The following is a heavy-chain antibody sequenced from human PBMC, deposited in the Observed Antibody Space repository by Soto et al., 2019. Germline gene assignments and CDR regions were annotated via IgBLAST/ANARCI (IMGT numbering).Heavy chain of an antibody. CDR3: AKFTGVLLWSYFDY. CDR2: ISGSGGST. J-gene: IGHJ4*02. D-gene: IGHD3-10*01. CDR1: GFTFSSYV. Sequence: EVQLLESGGGLVQPGGSLRLSCAASGFTFSSYVMSWVRQAPGKGLEWVSAISGSGGSTYYADSVKGRFTISRDNSKNTLYLQMNRLRAEDTAVYYCAKFTGVLLWSYFDYWGQGTLVTVSS. V-gene: IGHV3-23*01.